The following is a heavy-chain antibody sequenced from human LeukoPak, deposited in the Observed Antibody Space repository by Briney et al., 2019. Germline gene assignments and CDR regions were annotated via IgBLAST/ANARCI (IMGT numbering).Heavy chain of an antibody. V-gene: IGHV3-23*01. CDR3: AKENDNWNYYYMDV. CDR1: GFTFSSYA. D-gene: IGHD1-20*01. CDR2: LSDSGGST. Sequence: GGSLRLSCAASGFTFSSYAMSWVRQAPGKGLDWVSTLSDSGGSTYYADSVKGRFTISRDNSKNTLYLQMNSLRAEDMAVYYCAKENDNWNYYYMDVWGKGTTVTVSS. J-gene: IGHJ6*03.